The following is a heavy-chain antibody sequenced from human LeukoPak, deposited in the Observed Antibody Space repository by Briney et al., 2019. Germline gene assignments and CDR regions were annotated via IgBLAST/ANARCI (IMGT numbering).Heavy chain of an antibody. D-gene: IGHD4-17*01. CDR2: INPNSGGT. Sequence: ASVKVSCKASGYTFTGYYMHWVRQAPGQGLEWMGWINPNSGGTNYAQKFQGRVTMTRDTSISTAYMELSRLRSDDTAVYYCARDWEDYGDYVEAFDIWGQGTMVTVSS. J-gene: IGHJ3*02. V-gene: IGHV1-2*02. CDR1: GYTFTGYY. CDR3: ARDWEDYGDYVEAFDI.